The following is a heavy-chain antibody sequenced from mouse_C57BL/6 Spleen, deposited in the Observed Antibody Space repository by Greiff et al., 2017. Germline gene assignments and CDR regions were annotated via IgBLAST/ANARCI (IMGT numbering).Heavy chain of an antibody. CDR3: AREAEGFLPWFAY. CDR1: GFSLTSYG. V-gene: IGHV2-2*01. Sequence: QVQLKESGPGLVQPSQSLSITCTVSGFSLTSYGVHWVRQSPGKGLEWLGVIWSGGSTDYNDAFISRLSISKDNSKSQVFFKMNSLQADDTAIYYCAREAEGFLPWFAYWGQGTLVTVSA. J-gene: IGHJ3*01. CDR2: IWSGGST.